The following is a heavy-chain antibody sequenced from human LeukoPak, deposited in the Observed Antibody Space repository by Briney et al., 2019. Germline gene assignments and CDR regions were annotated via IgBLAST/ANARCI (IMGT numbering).Heavy chain of an antibody. Sequence: ASVTVSCKGSGYSFTSYGISWVRQAPGQGLEWMGWSSTYNGDANYAQKFQGWVTMIRGTFASTVYLEVRGWRSVDTAVVFWARFLRAVVSGYAMDVWRQGTTVTVPS. CDR2: SSTYNGDA. CDR1: GYSFTSYG. J-gene: IGHJ6*02. D-gene: IGHD6-19*01. V-gene: IGHV1-18*01. CDR3: ARFLRAVVSGYAMDV.